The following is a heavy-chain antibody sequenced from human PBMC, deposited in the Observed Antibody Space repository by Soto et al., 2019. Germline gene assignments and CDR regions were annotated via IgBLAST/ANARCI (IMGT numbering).Heavy chain of an antibody. D-gene: IGHD3-3*01. CDR3: ARSRATSHYDFWSGYPGAPYYFDY. CDR2: IYPGDSDT. J-gene: IGHJ4*02. V-gene: IGHV5-51*01. Sequence: PGESLKISCKGSGYSFTSYWIGWVRQMPGKGLEWMGIIYPGDSDTRYSPSFQGQVTISADKSISTAYLQWSSLKASDTAMYYCARSRATSHYDFWSGYPGAPYYFDYGGQGTLVTVPS. CDR1: GYSFTSYW.